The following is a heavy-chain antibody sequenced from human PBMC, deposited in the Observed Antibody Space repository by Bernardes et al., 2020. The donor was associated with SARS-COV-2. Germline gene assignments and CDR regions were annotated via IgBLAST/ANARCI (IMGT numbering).Heavy chain of an antibody. J-gene: IGHJ4*02. CDR1: GGSVHIGSDY. Sequence: LSPTCTVSGGSVHIGSDYWNWVRQPAGKGLEWIGRIYTSGSTKYNPSLNSRVIISIDRSMNQFSLKLSSVTAADTAVYYCARTKVYYDSSGQPAYYFDYWGKGTLVTVSS. CDR3: ARTKVYYDSSGQPAYYFDY. CDR2: IYTSGST. V-gene: IGHV4-61*02. D-gene: IGHD3-22*01.